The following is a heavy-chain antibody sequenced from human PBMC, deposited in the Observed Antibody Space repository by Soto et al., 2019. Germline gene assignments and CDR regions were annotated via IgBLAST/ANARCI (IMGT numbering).Heavy chain of an antibody. D-gene: IGHD2-15*01. Sequence: EVQLLESGGGLVQPGGSLRLSCAASGFTFKNFAMSWVRQAPGKGLEWVSVISGSGGTTYYADSVKGRFTISRDNSKNTLYLQMNSLRAEDTAVYYCAKAQGVATTRNWFDPWGQGTLVTVSS. J-gene: IGHJ5*02. CDR3: AKAQGVATTRNWFDP. CDR1: GFTFKNFA. V-gene: IGHV3-23*01. CDR2: ISGSGGTT.